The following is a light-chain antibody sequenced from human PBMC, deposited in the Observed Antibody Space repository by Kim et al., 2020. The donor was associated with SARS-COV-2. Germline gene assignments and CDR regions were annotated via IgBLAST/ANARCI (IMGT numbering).Light chain of an antibody. V-gene: IGLV2-14*03. Sequence: GQSITISCTGTRLDVGAYNFVSWYQQQPGKAPKLMIYDVHNRPTGVSDRFSCSKSGNTASLTISGLQAEDEADYYCSAWASTTSYVFGAGTKVTVL. CDR3: SAWASTTSYV. CDR2: DVH. CDR1: RLDVGAYNF. J-gene: IGLJ1*01.